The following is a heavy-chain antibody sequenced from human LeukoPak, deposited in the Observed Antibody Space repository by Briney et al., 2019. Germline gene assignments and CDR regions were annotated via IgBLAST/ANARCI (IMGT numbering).Heavy chain of an antibody. CDR2: LYRGGST. V-gene: IGHV3-53*01. D-gene: IGHD4-17*01. CDR3: ARGGANGDYSLDY. J-gene: IGHJ4*02. Sequence: GGSLRLSCAASGFTVSRNYLKWVRQAPGKGLEWVSVLYRGGSTYYADSVEGRFTISRHNSKNPLSLQMNSLRADDTAVYYCARGGANGDYSLDYWGQGTLVTVSS. CDR1: GFTVSRNY.